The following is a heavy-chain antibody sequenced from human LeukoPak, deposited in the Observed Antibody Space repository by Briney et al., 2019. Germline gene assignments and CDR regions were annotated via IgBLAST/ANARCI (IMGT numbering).Heavy chain of an antibody. V-gene: IGHV1-46*01. CDR3: ARVPSYSSSWSRVWFDP. D-gene: IGHD6-13*01. J-gene: IGHJ5*02. Sequence: ASVKVSCKAAGYTSTSYYMHWVRQAPGQGLEWMGIINPSGGSTNYAQKFQGRVTITADKSTSTAYMELSSLRSEDTAVYYCARVPSYSSSWSRVWFDPWGQGTLVTVSS. CDR1: GYTSTSYY. CDR2: INPSGGST.